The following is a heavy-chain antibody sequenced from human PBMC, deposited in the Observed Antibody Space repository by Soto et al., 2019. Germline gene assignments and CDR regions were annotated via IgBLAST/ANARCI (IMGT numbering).Heavy chain of an antibody. CDR2: ISSSSSCI. V-gene: IGHV3-21*01. D-gene: IGHD2-15*01. Sequence: GGSLRLSCAASGFTFSSYSMNWVRQAPGKGLEWVSSISSSSSCIYYADSVKGRFTISRDNAKNSLYLQMNSLRAEDTAVYYCARDLLGGTFSGMDVWGQGTTVTVSS. J-gene: IGHJ6*02. CDR1: GFTFSSYS. CDR3: ARDLLGGTFSGMDV.